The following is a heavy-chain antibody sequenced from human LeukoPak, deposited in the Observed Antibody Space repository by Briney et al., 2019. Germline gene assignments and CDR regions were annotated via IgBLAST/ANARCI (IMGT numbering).Heavy chain of an antibody. CDR1: GGSISSYY. J-gene: IGHJ3*02. V-gene: IGHV4-59*01. Sequence: SETLSLTCTVSGGSISSYYWSWIRQPPGKGLEWIGYIYYSGSTNYNPSLKSRVTISVDTSKNQFSLKLSSVTAADTAVYYCARVTGRWELKGAFDIWGQGTMVTVSS. CDR3: ARVTGRWELKGAFDI. CDR2: IYYSGST. D-gene: IGHD1-26*01.